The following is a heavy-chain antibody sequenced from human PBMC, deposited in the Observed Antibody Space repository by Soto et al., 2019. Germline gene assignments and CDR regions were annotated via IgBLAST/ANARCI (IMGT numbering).Heavy chain of an antibody. V-gene: IGHV1-18*04. D-gene: IGHD6-6*01. CDR2: ISADSGDT. J-gene: IGHJ4*02. Sequence: QVQLVQSGPEVKKPGASVKVSCTPSGYTFTNYGVNWVRQAPGQGLEWMGWISADSGDTKYAQKFQGRVTMTTDTSTRTAYMELRSLRFDDSAVYYCVRGGRYSSSSDLTYWGQGTLVTVSS. CDR3: VRGGRYSSSSDLTY. CDR1: GYTFTNYG.